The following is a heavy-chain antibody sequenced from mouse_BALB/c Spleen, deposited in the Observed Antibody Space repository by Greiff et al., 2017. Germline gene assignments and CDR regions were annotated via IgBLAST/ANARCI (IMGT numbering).Heavy chain of an antibody. CDR3: ARDGSSRFDY. CDR1: GYTFTDYA. Sequence: QVQLQQSGAELVRPGVSVKISCKGSGYTFTDYAMHWVKQSHAKSLEWIGVISTYYGDASYNQKFKGKATMTVEKSSSTAYMELARLTSEDSAIYYCARDGSSRFDYWGQGTTLTVSS. V-gene: IGHV1S137*01. CDR2: ISTYYGDA. J-gene: IGHJ2*01. D-gene: IGHD1-1*01.